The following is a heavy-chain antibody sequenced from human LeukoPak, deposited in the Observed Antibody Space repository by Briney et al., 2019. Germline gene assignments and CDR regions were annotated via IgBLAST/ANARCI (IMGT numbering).Heavy chain of an antibody. D-gene: IGHD3-10*01. Sequence: GRSLRLSCAASGFTFSSYGMHWVRQAPGKGLEWVAVISYDGSRKYYADSVKGRFITSRDNSKNTLYLEMNSLRAEDTALYYCAKSDYYDSEGYWTYFDYWGQGTLVTVSS. CDR3: AKSDYYDSEGYWTYFDY. CDR1: GFTFSSYG. J-gene: IGHJ4*02. V-gene: IGHV3-30*18. CDR2: ISYDGSRK.